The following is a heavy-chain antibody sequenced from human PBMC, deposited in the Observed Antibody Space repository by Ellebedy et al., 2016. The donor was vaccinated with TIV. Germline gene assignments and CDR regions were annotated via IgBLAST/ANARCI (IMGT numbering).Heavy chain of an antibody. V-gene: IGHV3-30*09. CDR2: MSYNGRSK. D-gene: IGHD2-8*01. J-gene: IGHJ6*02. Sequence: GESLKISCAASGFTFSQYAMHWVRQASGKGLEWVAVMSYNGRSKYYAHSVQGRFAISRDNSRNSLFLQMNSLRGEDTAVYYCARLMEVASVVFYYGMDVWGQGTTVTVSS. CDR3: ARLMEVASVVFYYGMDV. CDR1: GFTFSQYA.